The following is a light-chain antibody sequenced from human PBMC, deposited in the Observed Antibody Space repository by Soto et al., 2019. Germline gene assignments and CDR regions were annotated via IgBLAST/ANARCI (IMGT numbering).Light chain of an antibody. J-gene: IGKJ4*01. Sequence: EIVLIQSPATLSLSPGERATLSCRASQSVSSYLGWYQQKPGQAPRLLIYDASNWATGIPARFSGSGSGTDFTLTISSLEPEDFAVYYCQQRSNWPLTFGGGTKVEIK. V-gene: IGKV3-11*01. CDR3: QQRSNWPLT. CDR1: QSVSSY. CDR2: DAS.